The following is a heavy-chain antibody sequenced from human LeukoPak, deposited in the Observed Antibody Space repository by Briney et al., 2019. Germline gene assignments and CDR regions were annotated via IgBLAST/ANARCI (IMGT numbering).Heavy chain of an antibody. D-gene: IGHD5-18*01. CDR1: GFTFSNAW. J-gene: IGHJ4*02. Sequence: GGSLRLSCAASGFTFSNAWMSWVRQAPGKGLEWVGRIKSKTDGGTTDYAAPVKGRFTISRDDSKNTLYLQMNSLKTEDTAVYYCTTDFKWIRLWTRLSDYWGQGTLVTVSS. CDR2: IKSKTDGGTT. CDR3: TTDFKWIRLWTRLSDY. V-gene: IGHV3-15*01.